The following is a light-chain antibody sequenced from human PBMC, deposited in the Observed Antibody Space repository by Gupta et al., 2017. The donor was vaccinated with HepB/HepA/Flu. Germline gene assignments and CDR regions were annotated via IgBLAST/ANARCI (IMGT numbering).Light chain of an antibody. CDR1: SSDVGAYNS. CDR3: FSYTASDTWV. J-gene: IGLJ3*02. CDR2: DVS. V-gene: IGLV2-11*01. Sequence: QSAPTQPRSVSGSPGQSVTISCTGTSSDVGAYNSVSWYQHHPAKAPKLIIYDVSKWPSGVPARFSGSKFGNTASLTISGLQDEDEADYYCFSYTASDTWVFGGGTKLTVL.